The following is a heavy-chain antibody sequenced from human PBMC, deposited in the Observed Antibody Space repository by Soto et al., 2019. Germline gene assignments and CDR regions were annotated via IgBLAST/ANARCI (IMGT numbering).Heavy chain of an antibody. D-gene: IGHD3-16*01. Sequence: QVQLQESGPGLVKPSETLSLSCSVSGGSISGHYWSWVLQTPGKGLEWIGYMYYSGSTNYNPSLKSRVTLSVDTSKNHFSLRLTSVTAADTAVYYCARGPYYDLIWNYYYMDVWGKGTTVTVSS. CDR2: MYYSGST. V-gene: IGHV4-59*08. J-gene: IGHJ6*03. CDR1: GGSISGHY. CDR3: ARGPYYDLIWNYYYMDV.